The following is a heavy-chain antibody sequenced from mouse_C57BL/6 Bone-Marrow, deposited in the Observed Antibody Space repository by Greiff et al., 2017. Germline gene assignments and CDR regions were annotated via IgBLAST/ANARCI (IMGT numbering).Heavy chain of an antibody. CDR1: GYTFTSYW. J-gene: IGHJ4*01. Sequence: VQLQQSGAELVKPGASVKLPCKASGYTFTSYWMHWVKQRPGRGLEWIGRIDPNSGGTKYNEKFKSKATLAVDKPSSTAYMQLSSLTSEDSAVYYCARRAGPYYYAMDYWGQGTSVTVSS. D-gene: IGHD3-3*01. CDR2: IDPNSGGT. V-gene: IGHV1-72*01. CDR3: ARRAGPYYYAMDY.